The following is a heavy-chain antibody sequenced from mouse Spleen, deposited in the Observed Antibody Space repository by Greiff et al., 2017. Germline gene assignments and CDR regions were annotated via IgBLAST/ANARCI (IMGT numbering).Heavy chain of an antibody. Sequence: VQLQQSGAELVRPGTSVKVSCKASGYAFTNYLIEWVKQRPGQGLEWIGVINPGSGGTNYNEKFKGKATLTADKSSSTAYMQLSSLTSEDSAVYFCARSGWLPYYFDYWGQGTTLTVSS. CDR2: INPGSGGT. D-gene: IGHD2-2*01. J-gene: IGHJ2*01. V-gene: IGHV1-54*01. CDR3: ARSGWLPYYFDY. CDR1: GYAFTNYL.